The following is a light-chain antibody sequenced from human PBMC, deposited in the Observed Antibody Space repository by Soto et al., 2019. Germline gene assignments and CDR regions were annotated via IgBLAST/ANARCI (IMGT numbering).Light chain of an antibody. CDR3: QQYNTWVVT. V-gene: IGKV3-15*01. CDR2: GAS. Sequence: EIVLTQSPGTLSVAPGERATLSCRVRQSVRSDVAWYQHKPGQAPRLLIYGASTRATGIPARFIGSGSETEFTLTISSLHAEDFAIYYCQQYNTWVVTFGQGTRLEI. CDR1: QSVRSD. J-gene: IGKJ5*01.